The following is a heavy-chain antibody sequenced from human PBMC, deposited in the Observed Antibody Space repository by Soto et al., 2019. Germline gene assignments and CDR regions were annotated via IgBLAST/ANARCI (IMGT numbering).Heavy chain of an antibody. D-gene: IGHD3-10*01. Sequence: SETLSLTCAVYGGSFSGYYWSWIRQPPGKGLEWIGEINHSGSTNYNPSLKSRVTISVDTSKNQFSLKLSSVTAADTAVYYCARGLPVLLWFGELLRGFDPWGQGTLVT. CDR1: GGSFSGYY. CDR3: ARGLPVLLWFGELLRGFDP. CDR2: INHSGST. V-gene: IGHV4-34*01. J-gene: IGHJ5*02.